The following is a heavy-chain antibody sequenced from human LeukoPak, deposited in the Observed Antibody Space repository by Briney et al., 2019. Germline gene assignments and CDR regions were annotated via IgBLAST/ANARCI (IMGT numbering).Heavy chain of an antibody. CDR3: ARRDQAIDY. D-gene: IGHD5-24*01. CDR2: IYYSGTT. Sequence: GSLRLSCAASGFTFSSYAMSWVRQAPGKGLEWIGSIYYSGTTYYNLSLASRVTIFVDTSKNQFSLRLSSVTAADTAVYYCARRDQAIDYWGQGTLVTVSS. V-gene: IGHV4-39*01. CDR1: GFTFSSYA. J-gene: IGHJ4*02.